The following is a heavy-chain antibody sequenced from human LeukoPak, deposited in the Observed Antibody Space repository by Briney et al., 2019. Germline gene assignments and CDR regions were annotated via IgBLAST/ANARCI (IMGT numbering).Heavy chain of an antibody. CDR3: AKDDYGGNSGYFQH. V-gene: IGHV3-43*01. CDR2: ISWDGGST. CDR1: GFTFDDYT. D-gene: IGHD4-23*01. Sequence: PGGSLRLSCAASGFTFDDYTMHWVRRAPGKGLEWVSLISWDGGSTYYADSVKGRFTISRDNSKNSLYLQMNSLRTEDTALYYCAKDDYGGNSGYFQHWGQGTLVTVSS. J-gene: IGHJ1*01.